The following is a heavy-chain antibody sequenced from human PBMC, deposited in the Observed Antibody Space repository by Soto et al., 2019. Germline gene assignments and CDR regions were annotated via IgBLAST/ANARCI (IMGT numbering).Heavy chain of an antibody. V-gene: IGHV4-31*03. D-gene: IGHD6-13*01. CDR2: IYYSGST. CDR1: GGSISSGGYY. CDR3: ARVQAGRINY. J-gene: IGHJ4*02. Sequence: SETLSLTCTVSGGSISSGGYYWSWIRQHPGKGLEWIGYIYYSGSTYYNPSLKSRVTISVDTSKNQFSLKLSSVTAADTAVYYCARVQAGRINYWGQGTLVTVSS.